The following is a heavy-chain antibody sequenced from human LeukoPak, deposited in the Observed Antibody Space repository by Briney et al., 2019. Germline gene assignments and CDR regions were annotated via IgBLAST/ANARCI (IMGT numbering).Heavy chain of an antibody. CDR2: ISDNGGST. V-gene: IGHV3-23*01. CDR1: GFTFSNYA. CDR3: ARVGVVIIRTRGFDI. J-gene: IGHJ3*02. Sequence: GGSLRLSCAASGFTFSNYAMSWVRRGPGKGLEWVSIISDNGGSTHYADSVKGRFTISRDSSKNTLYLQMNSLRAEDTAVYYCARVGVVIIRTRGFDIWGLGTMVTVSS. D-gene: IGHD2-2*01.